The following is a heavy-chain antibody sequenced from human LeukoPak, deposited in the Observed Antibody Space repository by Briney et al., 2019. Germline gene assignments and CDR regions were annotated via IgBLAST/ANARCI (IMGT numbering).Heavy chain of an antibody. CDR1: GFTFSSYW. CDR2: IKQDGSEK. J-gene: IGHJ3*02. D-gene: IGHD6-19*01. V-gene: IGHV3-7*03. CDR3: AAEGEGTIAVAGNLEMMPFDI. Sequence: PGGSLRLSCAASGFTFSSYWMSWVRQAPGKGLEWVANIKQDGSEKYYVDSVKGRFTISRDNAKNSLYLQMNSLRAEDTAVYYCAAEGEGTIAVAGNLEMMPFDIWGQGTMVTVSS.